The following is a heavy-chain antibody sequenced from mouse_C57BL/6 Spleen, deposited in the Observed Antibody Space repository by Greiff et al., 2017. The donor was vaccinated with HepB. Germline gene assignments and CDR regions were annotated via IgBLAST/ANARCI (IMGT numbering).Heavy chain of an antibody. Sequence: QVQLQHPGAELVRPGSSVKLSCKASGYTFTSYWMHWVKQRPIQGLEWIGNIDPSDSETHYNQKFKDKATLTVDKSSSTAYMQLSSLTSEDSAVYYCARRDVAYYAMDYWGQGTSVTVSS. D-gene: IGHD1-1*01. J-gene: IGHJ4*01. CDR3: ARRDVAYYAMDY. CDR2: IDPSDSET. V-gene: IGHV1-52*01. CDR1: GYTFTSYW.